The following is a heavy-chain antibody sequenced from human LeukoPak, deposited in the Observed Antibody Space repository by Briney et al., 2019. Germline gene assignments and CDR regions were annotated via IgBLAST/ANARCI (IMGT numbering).Heavy chain of an antibody. CDR1: GFTFSNYW. CDR3: ARGPGNYYFDY. CDR2: FISDGSYT. J-gene: IGHJ4*02. V-gene: IGHV3-74*01. D-gene: IGHD1-1*01. Sequence: PGGSLRLSCAASGFTFSNYWMHWVRQAPGKGLVWVSRFISDGSYTTYADSVKGRFTISRDNAKNTLYLQMNILRAEGTAVYYCARGPGNYYFDYWGQGTLVTVSS.